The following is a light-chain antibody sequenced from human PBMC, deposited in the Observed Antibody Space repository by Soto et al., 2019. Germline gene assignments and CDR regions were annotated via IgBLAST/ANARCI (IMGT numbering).Light chain of an antibody. CDR3: QQYYSYPPT. Sequence: IQMTQSPSSLSASVGNRVTITCRASQGISSYLAWYQQKPGKAPKLLIYAASTLQSGVPSRFSGSGSGTDFTLTISCLQSEDFATYYCQQYYSYPPTFGQGTKVDIK. CDR2: AAS. J-gene: IGKJ1*01. CDR1: QGISSY. V-gene: IGKV1-8*01.